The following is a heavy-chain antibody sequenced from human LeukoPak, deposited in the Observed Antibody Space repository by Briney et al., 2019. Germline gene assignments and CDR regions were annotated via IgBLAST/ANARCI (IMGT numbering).Heavy chain of an antibody. CDR1: GYTFSTYG. Sequence: ASVKVSCKTSGYTFSTYGLSWVRQAPGQGLEWMGWISGNSGKTHYAQKFQDRVTLTTDTSSTTAFMELRSLRSDDTAMYCCARNAGSYFEFAPWGQGTLVTVSS. J-gene: IGHJ5*02. CDR2: ISGNSGKT. D-gene: IGHD1-26*01. CDR3: ARNAGSYFEFAP. V-gene: IGHV1-18*01.